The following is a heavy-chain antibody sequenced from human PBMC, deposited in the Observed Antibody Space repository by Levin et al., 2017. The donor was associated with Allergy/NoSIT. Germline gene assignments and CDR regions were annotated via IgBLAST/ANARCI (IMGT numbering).Heavy chain of an antibody. CDR1: GFTFSSYS. V-gene: IGHV3-21*01. CDR2: ISSSSSYI. D-gene: IGHD2-2*01. J-gene: IGHJ4*02. CDR3: ARDPICSSTSCYGDYFDY. Sequence: GESLKISCAASGFTFSSYSMNWVRQAPGKGLEWVSSISSSSSYIYYADSVKGRFTISRDNAKNSLYLQMNSLRAEDTAVYYCARDPICSSTSCYGDYFDYWGQGTLVTVAS.